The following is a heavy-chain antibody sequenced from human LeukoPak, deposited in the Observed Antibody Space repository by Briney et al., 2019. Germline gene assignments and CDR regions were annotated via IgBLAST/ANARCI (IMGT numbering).Heavy chain of an antibody. CDR1: GYSFTSYW. J-gene: IGHJ4*02. CDR3: ARRPTYYYDSSGNYAVDY. CDR2: IYPGDSDT. Sequence: GESLKISCKGSGYSFTSYWIGWVRQMPGKDLEWMGIIYPGDSDTRYSPSFQGQVTISADKSISTAYLQWSSLKASDTAMYYCARRPTYYYDSSGNYAVDYWGQGTLVTVSS. V-gene: IGHV5-51*01. D-gene: IGHD3-22*01.